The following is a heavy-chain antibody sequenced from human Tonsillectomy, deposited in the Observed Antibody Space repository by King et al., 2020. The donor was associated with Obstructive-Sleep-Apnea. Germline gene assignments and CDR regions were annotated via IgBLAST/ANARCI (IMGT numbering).Heavy chain of an antibody. D-gene: IGHD3-10*01. CDR1: GFTFSSYA. CDR2: ISGSGGST. Sequence: VQLVESGGGLVQPGGSLRLSCAASGFTFSSYAMSWVRPAPGKGREWVSAISGSGGSTYYADSVKGRFTISRDNSKNTLYLQMNSLRAEDTAVYYCAKDGEEGSGSYYTLDWGQGTLVTVSS. J-gene: IGHJ4*02. V-gene: IGHV3-23*04. CDR3: AKDGEEGSGSYYTLD.